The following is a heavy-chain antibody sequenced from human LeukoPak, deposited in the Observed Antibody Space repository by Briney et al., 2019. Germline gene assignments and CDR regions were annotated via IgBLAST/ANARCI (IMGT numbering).Heavy chain of an antibody. Sequence: PSETLSLTCAVYGGSFSGYYWSWIRQPPGKGLEWIGEINHSGSTNYNPSLKSRVTISVDTSKNQFSLKLSSVTAAATAVYYCASLGGWKDVWGKGTTVTVSS. V-gene: IGHV4-34*01. D-gene: IGHD3-16*01. CDR2: INHSGST. CDR3: ASLGGWKDV. J-gene: IGHJ6*04. CDR1: GGSFSGYY.